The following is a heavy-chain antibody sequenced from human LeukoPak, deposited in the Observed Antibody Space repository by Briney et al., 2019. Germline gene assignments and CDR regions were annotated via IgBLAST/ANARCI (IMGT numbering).Heavy chain of an antibody. D-gene: IGHD6-13*01. Sequence: ASVKVSCKASGYTFTSYGISWVRQAPGQGLEWMGWISAYNGNTNYAQKLQGRVTMTTDTSTSTAYTELRSLRSDDTAVYYCARTAAAGTAPFDYWGQGTLVTVSS. CDR3: ARTAAAGTAPFDY. CDR2: ISAYNGNT. J-gene: IGHJ4*02. V-gene: IGHV1-18*01. CDR1: GYTFTSYG.